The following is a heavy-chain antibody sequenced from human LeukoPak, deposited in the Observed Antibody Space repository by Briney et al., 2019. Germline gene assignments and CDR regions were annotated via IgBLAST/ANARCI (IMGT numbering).Heavy chain of an antibody. CDR1: GFTFSSYS. J-gene: IGHJ1*01. D-gene: IGHD2-15*01. V-gene: IGHV3-21*01. Sequence: PGGSLRLSCAASGFTFSSYSMNWVRQAPGKGLEWVSSISSNSSYIYYADSVKGRFTISRDNAKNSLYLQMNSLRAEDTAVYYCARDRDTWVGGHFQHWGQGTLVTVSS. CDR3: ARDRDTWVGGHFQH. CDR2: ISSNSSYI.